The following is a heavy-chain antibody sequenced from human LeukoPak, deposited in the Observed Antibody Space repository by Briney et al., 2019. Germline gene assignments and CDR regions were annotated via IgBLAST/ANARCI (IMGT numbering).Heavy chain of an antibody. Sequence: GGSLRLSCAASGFTFSSYAMSWVRQAPGKGLEWVSAISGSGGSTYYADSVKGRFTISRDNSKNTPYLQMNSLRAEDTAVYYCAKRLAAAGTRSVDYWGQGTLVTVSS. J-gene: IGHJ4*02. CDR2: ISGSGGST. CDR3: AKRLAAAGTRSVDY. D-gene: IGHD6-13*01. CDR1: GFTFSSYA. V-gene: IGHV3-23*01.